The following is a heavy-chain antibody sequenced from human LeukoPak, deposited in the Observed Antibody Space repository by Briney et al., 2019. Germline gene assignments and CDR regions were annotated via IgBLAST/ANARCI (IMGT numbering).Heavy chain of an antibody. V-gene: IGHV3-48*03. CDR3: AKASGGDSPPS. D-gene: IGHD3-16*01. CDR2: ISGIGSTI. J-gene: IGHJ4*02. CDR1: GFTFSSYE. Sequence: GGSLRLSCAASGFTFSSYEVNWVRQAPGKGLEWVSYISGIGSTIYYADSVKGRFTISRDNSKNTLYLQMNSLRAEDTAVYYCAKASGGDSPPSWGQGTLVTVSS.